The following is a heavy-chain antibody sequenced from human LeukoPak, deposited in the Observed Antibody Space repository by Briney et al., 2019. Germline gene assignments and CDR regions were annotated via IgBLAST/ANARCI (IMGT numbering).Heavy chain of an antibody. D-gene: IGHD4-17*01. CDR3: ARDVHGDYGSGWFDP. CDR1: GGTFNNSA. V-gene: IGHV1-69*05. J-gene: IGHJ5*02. CDR2: IMPLFGTA. Sequence: SVRVSCKTSGGTFNNSAISWVRQAPGQGLEWLGGIMPLFGTAGYAQKFQGRVAITKDESTRTVYLELTSLTSDDTAVYYCARDVHGDYGSGWFDPWGQGTLVSVSS.